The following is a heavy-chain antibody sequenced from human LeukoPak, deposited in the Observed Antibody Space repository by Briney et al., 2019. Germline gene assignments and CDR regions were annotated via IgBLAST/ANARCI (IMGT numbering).Heavy chain of an antibody. J-gene: IGHJ4*02. CDR3: ARYSSGYNFDY. V-gene: IGHV1-69*01. CDR2: IIPIFGTA. Sequence: SVKVSCKASGCTFSSYAISWVRQAPGQGLDWMGWIIPIFGTANYEQKFQGRVTITANESTSTAYMELSSLRSEDTAVYYCARYSSGYNFDYWGQGTLVTVSS. CDR1: GCTFSSYA. D-gene: IGHD3-22*01.